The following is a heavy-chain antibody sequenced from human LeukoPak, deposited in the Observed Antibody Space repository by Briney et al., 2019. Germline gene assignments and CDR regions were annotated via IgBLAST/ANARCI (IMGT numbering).Heavy chain of an antibody. CDR1: GFTFSTYN. V-gene: IGHV3-21*01. CDR2: ITSSSSYI. CDR3: AKGPGAAAEGYYYYMDV. D-gene: IGHD6-13*01. J-gene: IGHJ6*03. Sequence: GGSLRLSCAASGFTFSTYNMNWVRQAPGKGLEWVSSITSSSSYIYYADSVKGRFTISRDNAKNSLYLQMNSLRAEDTAVYYCAKGPGAAAEGYYYYMDVWGKGTTVTVSS.